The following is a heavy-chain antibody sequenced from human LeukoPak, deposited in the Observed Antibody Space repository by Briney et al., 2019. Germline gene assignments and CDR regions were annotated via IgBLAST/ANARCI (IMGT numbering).Heavy chain of an antibody. CDR3: ARGGVRITMVRGVPSYGMDV. J-gene: IGHJ6*02. D-gene: IGHD3-10*01. CDR1: GYTFTGYY. Sequence: GASVKVSCKASGYTFTGYYMHWVRQAPGQGLEWMGWINPNSGGTNYAQKFRGRVTMTRDTSISTAYMELSRLRSDDTAVYYCARGGVRITMVRGVPSYGMDVWGQGTTVTVSS. CDR2: INPNSGGT. V-gene: IGHV1-2*02.